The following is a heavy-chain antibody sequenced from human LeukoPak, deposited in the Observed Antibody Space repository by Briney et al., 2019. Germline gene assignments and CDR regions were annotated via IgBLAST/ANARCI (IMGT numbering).Heavy chain of an antibody. J-gene: IGHJ4*02. V-gene: IGHV4-39*07. Sequence: SETLSLTCTVSGGSISSSSYYWGWIRQPPGKGLEWIGNIYYSGSTNYNPSLKSRVTISVDTSKNQFSLKLSSVTAADTAVYYCARGAFKYSSSWYQKYYFDYWGQGTLVTVSS. CDR3: ARGAFKYSSSWYQKYYFDY. CDR1: GGSISSSSYY. D-gene: IGHD6-13*01. CDR2: IYYSGST.